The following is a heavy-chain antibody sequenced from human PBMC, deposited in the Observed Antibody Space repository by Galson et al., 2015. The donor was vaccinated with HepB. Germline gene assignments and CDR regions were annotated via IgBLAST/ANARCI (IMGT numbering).Heavy chain of an antibody. Sequence: SLRLSCAASGFTFSSYSMNWVRQAPGKGLEWVPSISSSSSYIYYADSVKGRFTISRDNAKNSLYLQMNSLRAEDTAVYYCARVYCSGGSCPPYRTSYGMDVWGQGTTVTVSS. CDR1: GFTFSSYS. CDR2: ISSSSSYI. D-gene: IGHD2-15*01. J-gene: IGHJ6*02. CDR3: ARVYCSGGSCPPYRTSYGMDV. V-gene: IGHV3-21*01.